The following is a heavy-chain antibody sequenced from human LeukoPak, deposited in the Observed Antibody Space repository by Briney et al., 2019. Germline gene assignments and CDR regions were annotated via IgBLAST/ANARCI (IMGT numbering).Heavy chain of an antibody. CDR2: IKSDGSGI. Sequence: GGSLRLSCAVSGFPFSNSWMYWVRQAPGRGLEGVANIKSDGSGISYVDSVKGRFIISRDNARNSLYLQMNSLRVEDTAVYFCAGGNSMDVWGKGTAVTVSS. V-gene: IGHV3-7*03. J-gene: IGHJ6*04. CDR1: GFPFSNSW. D-gene: IGHD1/OR15-1a*01. CDR3: AGGNSMDV.